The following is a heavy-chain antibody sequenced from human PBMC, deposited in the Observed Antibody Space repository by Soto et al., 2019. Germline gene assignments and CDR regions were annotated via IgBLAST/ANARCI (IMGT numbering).Heavy chain of an antibody. D-gene: IGHD3-16*01. J-gene: IGHJ4*02. CDR1: RFFFGDYA. V-gene: IGHV3-9*01. CDR2: ITSRGTDI. CDR3: ATSMASNLVGGLPDY. Sequence: EVHLEQSGGGLVQAGRSLRLSCAASRFFFGDYAFHWVRQAPGKGLEWVAGITSRGTDIAYADSVKGRFIISRDNAMNVLHLHMNSLRPEDTAVYYCATSMASNLVGGLPDYWGQGTQVTVSS.